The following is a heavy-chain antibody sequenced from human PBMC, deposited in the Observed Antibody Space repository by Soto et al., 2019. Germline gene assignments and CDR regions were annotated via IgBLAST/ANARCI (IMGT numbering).Heavy chain of an antibody. V-gene: IGHV3-23*01. CDR2: ISGSGSST. CDR3: ARGFINSSGYYRSYFDY. D-gene: IGHD3-22*01. J-gene: IGHJ4*02. CDR1: GFTFSSYA. Sequence: PGGSLRLSCAASGFTFSSYAMSWVRQAPGKGLEWVAAISGSGSSTYYADSVKGRFTISRDNSKNTLYLQMNSLRAADTAVYYCARGFINSSGYYRSYFDYWGQGTLVTVSS.